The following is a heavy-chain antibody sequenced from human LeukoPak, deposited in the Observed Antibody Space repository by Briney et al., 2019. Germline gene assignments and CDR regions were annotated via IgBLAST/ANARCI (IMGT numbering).Heavy chain of an antibody. J-gene: IGHJ4*02. D-gene: IGHD3-3*01. CDR3: ASGRYDFWSGYSPTIFDY. CDR2: IYYSGGT. CDR1: GGSISSYY. V-gene: IGHV4-59*01. Sequence: PSETLSLTCTVSGGSISSYYWSWIRQPPGKGLEWIGYIYYSGGTNYNPSLKSRVTISVDTSKNQFSLKLSSVTAADTAVYYCASGRYDFWSGYSPTIFDYWGQGTLVTVSS.